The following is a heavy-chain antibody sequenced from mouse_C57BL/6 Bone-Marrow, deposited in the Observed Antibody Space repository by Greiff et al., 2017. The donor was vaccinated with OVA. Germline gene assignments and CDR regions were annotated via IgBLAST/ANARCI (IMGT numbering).Heavy chain of an antibody. V-gene: IGHV5-6*01. CDR3: ARHYYGSSLGFAY. CDR1: GFTFSSYG. Sequence: EVQLVESGGDLVKPGGSLKLSCAASGFTFSSYGMSWVRQTPDKRLEWVATISSGGSYTYYPDSVKGRFTISRDNAKNTLYLQMSSLKSEDTAMYYCARHYYGSSLGFAYWGQGTLVTVSA. J-gene: IGHJ3*01. CDR2: ISSGGSYT. D-gene: IGHD1-1*01.